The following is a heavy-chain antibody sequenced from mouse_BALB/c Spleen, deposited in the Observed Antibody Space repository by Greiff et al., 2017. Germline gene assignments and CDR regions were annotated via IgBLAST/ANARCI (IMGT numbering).Heavy chain of an antibody. D-gene: IGHD1-2*01. V-gene: IGHV1-80*01. Sequence: QVQLKESGAELVRPGSSVKISCKASGYAFSSYWMNWVKQRPGQGLEWIGQIYPGDGDTNYNGKFKGKATLTADKSSSTAYMQLSSLTSEDSAVYFCARLGHYYGYFDYWGQGTTLTVSS. CDR1: GYAFSSYW. CDR3: ARLGHYYGYFDY. J-gene: IGHJ2*01. CDR2: IYPGDGDT.